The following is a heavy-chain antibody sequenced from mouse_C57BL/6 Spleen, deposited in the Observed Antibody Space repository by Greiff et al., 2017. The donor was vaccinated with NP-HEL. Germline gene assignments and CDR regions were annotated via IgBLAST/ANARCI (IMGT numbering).Heavy chain of an antibody. V-gene: IGHV15-2*01. CDR2: ILPSIGRT. CDR3: ARGGYETWFAY. J-gene: IGHJ3*01. Sequence: QVQLKESGSELRSPGSSVKLSCKDFDSEVFPIAYMSRVRQKPGHGFEWIGGILPSIGRTIYGEKFEDKATLDADTLSNTAYLELNSLTSEDSAIYYCARGGYETWFAYWGQGTLVTVSA. CDR1: DSEVFPIAY. D-gene: IGHD2-2*01.